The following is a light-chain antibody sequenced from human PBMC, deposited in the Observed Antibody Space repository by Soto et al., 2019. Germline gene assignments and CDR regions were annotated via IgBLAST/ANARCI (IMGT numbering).Light chain of an antibody. V-gene: IGLV2-14*01. CDR3: SSYTSSSTPYV. Sequence: QSALTQPASVSGSPGQSITISCTGTSSEVGGYNYVSWYQQHPVKAPKLMIYDVTNRPSGVSDRFSGSKSVNTASPTISGLQAEDEADYYCSSYTSSSTPYVFGTGTKVTVL. CDR2: DVT. J-gene: IGLJ1*01. CDR1: SSEVGGYNY.